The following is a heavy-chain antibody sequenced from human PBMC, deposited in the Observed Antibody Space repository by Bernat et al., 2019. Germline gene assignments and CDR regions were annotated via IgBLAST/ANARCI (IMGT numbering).Heavy chain of an antibody. CDR2: IIPILGIA. J-gene: IGHJ4*02. CDR1: GGTFSSYA. V-gene: IGHV1-69*04. CDR3: ASPTDPYCSGGSCYSDYPLDY. Sequence: QVQLVQSGAEVKKPGSSVKVSCKASGGTFSSYAISWVRQAPGQGLDWMGRIIPILGIANYAQKFQGRVTITADKSTSTAYMELSNLRSEDTAVYYCASPTDPYCSGGSCYSDYPLDYWGQGTLVTVSS. D-gene: IGHD2-15*01.